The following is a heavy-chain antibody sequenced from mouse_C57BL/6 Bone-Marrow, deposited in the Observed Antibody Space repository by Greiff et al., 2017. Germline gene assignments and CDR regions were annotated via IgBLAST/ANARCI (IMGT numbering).Heavy chain of an antibody. CDR1: GYTFTSSG. CDR3: ARSELFFFDY. Sequence: QVQLQQSGAELARPGASVKLSCKASGYTFTSSGISWVKQRTGQGLEWIGEIYPRSGNTYYNEKFKGKATLTADKSSSTAYMELRSLTSEDSAVYFCARSELFFFDYWGQGTTLTVSS. J-gene: IGHJ2*01. D-gene: IGHD3-3*01. CDR2: IYPRSGNT. V-gene: IGHV1-81*01.